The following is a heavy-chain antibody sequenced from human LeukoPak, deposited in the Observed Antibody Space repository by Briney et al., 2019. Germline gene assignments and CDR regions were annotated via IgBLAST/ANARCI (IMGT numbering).Heavy chain of an antibody. V-gene: IGHV1-18*04. D-gene: IGHD1-26*01. CDR3: GRDRHSGSYYGPGTSEY. Sequence: ASLRVSCAASGYTFTSYGISWVRQAPGQGLEWMSWISACNGNTNYAEKVKGRFTMSTDTSTSTAYLELSSLRAEDTAVYYCGRDRHSGSYYGPGTSEYWGQGTLVTVSS. J-gene: IGHJ4*02. CDR1: GYTFTSYG. CDR2: ISACNGNT.